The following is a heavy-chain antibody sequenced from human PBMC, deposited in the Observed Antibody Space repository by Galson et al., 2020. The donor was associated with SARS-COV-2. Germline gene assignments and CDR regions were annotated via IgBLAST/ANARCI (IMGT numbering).Heavy chain of an antibody. CDR2: VSNSGGS. CDR1: GSSIDPYY. J-gene: IGHJ6*03. Sequence: SETLSLTCTVSGSSIDPYYWSWVRQPPTGELEWIGYVSNSGGSSSNPSLRSRVTMSIDTSKNQLSLILDSMTAADTAVYYCARGRDYFYYMDVWGNGTTVTVSS. V-gene: IGHV4-59*01. CDR3: ARGRDYFYYMDV.